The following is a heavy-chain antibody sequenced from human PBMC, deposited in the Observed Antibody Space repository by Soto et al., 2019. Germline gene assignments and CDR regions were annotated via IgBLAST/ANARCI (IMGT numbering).Heavy chain of an antibody. J-gene: IGHJ4*02. CDR2: SHQSGNT. V-gene: IGHV4-4*02. D-gene: IGHD6-13*01. CDR3: ATRDSSRFY. CDR1: GVSISSHDW. Sequence: QVQLQESGPGLVKPSGTLSLTCAVSGVSISSHDWWTWVRQPPGKGLEWIGESHQSGNTNYNSSRESRVTISVDKAKNQFSLTLTSVTVADTAVYYCATRDSSRFYWGQGTLVTVSS.